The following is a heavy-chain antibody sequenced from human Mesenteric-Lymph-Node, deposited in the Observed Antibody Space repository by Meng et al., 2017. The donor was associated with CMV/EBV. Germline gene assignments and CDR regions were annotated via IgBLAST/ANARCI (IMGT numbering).Heavy chain of an antibody. CDR1: STGTG. D-gene: IGHD3-10*01. J-gene: IGHJ4*02. CDR2: IYHTGST. CDR3: ARDFHHTVRGISSRRYYFDN. Sequence: STGTGWNWSRTYPGKRLEWIGEIYHTGSTNYNKSIESRVTMSVDKSRNQFSMELNYVTDADTAVYYCARDFHHTVRGISSRRYYFDNWGKG. V-gene: IGHV4-4*02.